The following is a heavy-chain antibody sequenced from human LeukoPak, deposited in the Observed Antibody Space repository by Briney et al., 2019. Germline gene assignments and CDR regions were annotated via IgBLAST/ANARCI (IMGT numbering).Heavy chain of an antibody. CDR1: GYTFTGYY. V-gene: IGHV1-69*05. CDR2: IIPIFGTA. J-gene: IGHJ4*02. CDR3: ARYYDSSGYAYYLDY. D-gene: IGHD3-22*01. Sequence: SVKVSCKASGYTFTGYYMHWVRQAPGQGLEWMGGIIPIFGTANYAQKFQGRVTITTDESTSTAYMELSSLRSEDTAVYYCARYYDSSGYAYYLDYWGQGTLVTVSS.